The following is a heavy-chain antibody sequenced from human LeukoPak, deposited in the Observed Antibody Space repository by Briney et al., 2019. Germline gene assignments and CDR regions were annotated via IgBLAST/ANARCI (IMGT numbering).Heavy chain of an antibody. V-gene: IGHV5-51*01. J-gene: IGHJ4*02. CDR3: GATPSPTGTERYY. CDR1: GYIFTTYW. CDR2: IYPTDSDA. D-gene: IGHD2-15*01. Sequence: GESLKISCKLSGYIFTTYWIGWVRQMPGKGLEWMGVIYPTDSDARYSPSFQGQVAISVDKSISTVYLQWNSLKASDTAMYYCGATPSPTGTERYYWGQGTLVTVSS.